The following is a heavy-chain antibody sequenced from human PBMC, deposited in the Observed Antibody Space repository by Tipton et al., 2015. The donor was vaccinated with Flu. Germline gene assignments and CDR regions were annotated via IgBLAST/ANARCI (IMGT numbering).Heavy chain of an antibody. Sequence: SLRLSCAASGFTFSSYSMHWVRQAPGKGLDYVAAIGSDDRSTYYGNSVKGRFTISRDNSRNTLYLQMDSLRADDTAVYYCVRALVVVLANDAFDIWGQGTMVTVSS. CDR3: VRALVVVLANDAFDI. J-gene: IGHJ3*02. CDR2: IGSDDRST. V-gene: IGHV3-64*01. CDR1: GFTFSSYS. D-gene: IGHD2-15*01.